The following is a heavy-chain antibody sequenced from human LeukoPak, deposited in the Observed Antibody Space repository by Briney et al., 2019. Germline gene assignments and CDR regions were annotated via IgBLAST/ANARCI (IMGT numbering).Heavy chain of an antibody. CDR3: AREGRPSSSPLDAFDI. V-gene: IGHV3-53*01. CDR1: GFTVSSNY. CDR2: IYSGGST. Sequence: PGGSLRLSCAASGFTVSSNYMSWVRQAPGKGLEWVSVIYSGGSTYYADSVKGRFTISRDNSKNTLYLQMNGLRAEDTAVYYCAREGRPSSSPLDAFDIWGQGTMVTVSS. D-gene: IGHD6-13*01. J-gene: IGHJ3*02.